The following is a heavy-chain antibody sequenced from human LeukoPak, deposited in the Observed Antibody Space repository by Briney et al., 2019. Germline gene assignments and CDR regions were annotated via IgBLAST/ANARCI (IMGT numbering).Heavy chain of an antibody. CDR2: IIPIFGTA. V-gene: IGHV1-69*05. CDR1: GGTFSSYA. CDR3: ARGMTTVTTGYY. J-gene: IGHJ4*02. Sequence: SVKVSCKASGGTFSSYAISWVRQAPGQGLEWMGGIIPIFGTANYAQKFQGRVTITTDESTSTAYMELSSLRSEDTAVYYCARGMTTVTTGYYWGQGTLVTVSS. D-gene: IGHD4-11*01.